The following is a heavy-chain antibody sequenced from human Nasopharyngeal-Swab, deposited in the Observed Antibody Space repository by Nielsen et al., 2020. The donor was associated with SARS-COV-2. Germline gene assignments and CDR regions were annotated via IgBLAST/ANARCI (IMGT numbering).Heavy chain of an antibody. CDR3: ARDQWLVHYFDY. Sequence: APGQGLEWVGWISANNGNTNYAQKFRGRVTMTTDTSTSTAYMELRSLRSDDTAIYYCARDQWLVHYFDYWGQGTLVTVSS. CDR2: ISANNGNT. J-gene: IGHJ4*02. D-gene: IGHD6-19*01. V-gene: IGHV1-18*01.